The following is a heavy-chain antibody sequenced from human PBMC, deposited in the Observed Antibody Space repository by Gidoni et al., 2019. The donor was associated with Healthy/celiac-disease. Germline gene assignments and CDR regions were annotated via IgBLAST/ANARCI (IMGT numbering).Heavy chain of an antibody. J-gene: IGHJ6*02. CDR2: ISSSSSTI. CDR3: AGITGTTGSPYYYGMDV. CDR1: GFTFSSYS. Sequence: EVQLVESGGGLVQPGGSLRLSCAASGFTFSSYSMNWVRQAPGKGLEWVSYISSSSSTIYYADSVKGRFTISRDNAKNSLYLQMNSLRAEDTAVYYCAGITGTTGSPYYYGMDVWGQGTTVTVSS. D-gene: IGHD1-7*01. V-gene: IGHV3-48*04.